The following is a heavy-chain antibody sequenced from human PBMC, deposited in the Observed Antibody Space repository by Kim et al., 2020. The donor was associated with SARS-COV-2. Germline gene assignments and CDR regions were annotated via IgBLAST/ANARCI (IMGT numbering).Heavy chain of an antibody. CDR3: ARDYYGDPFDI. CDR1: GYTFTHNG. D-gene: IGHD3-22*01. J-gene: IGHJ3*02. CDR2: ISTYNGNT. V-gene: IGHV1-18*01. Sequence: ASVKVSCKASGYTFTHNGFSWVRQAPGQGLEWMGWISTYNGNTEYAQKIQGRVTMTTDTSTSTAYMELRGLRSDDTAVYYCARDYYGDPFDIWGQGTMVTVSS.